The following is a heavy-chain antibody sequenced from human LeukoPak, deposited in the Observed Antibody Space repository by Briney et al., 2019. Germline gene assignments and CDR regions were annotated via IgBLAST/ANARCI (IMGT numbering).Heavy chain of an antibody. CDR2: INHSGST. CDR1: GGSFSGYY. CDR3: AGGNIAAAPRIYGMDV. Sequence: SETLSLTCAVYGGSFSGYYWSWIRQPPGKGLEWIGEINHSGSTNYNPSLKSRVTISVDTSKNQFSLKLSSVTAADTAVYYCAGGNIAAAPRIYGMDVWGQGTTVTVSS. D-gene: IGHD6-13*01. V-gene: IGHV4-34*01. J-gene: IGHJ6*02.